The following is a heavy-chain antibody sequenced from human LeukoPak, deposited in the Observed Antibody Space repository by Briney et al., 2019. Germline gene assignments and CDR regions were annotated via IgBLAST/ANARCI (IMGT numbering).Heavy chain of an antibody. CDR2: IYYSGST. Sequence: SETLSLTCTVSGGSISSSSYYWGWIRQPPGKGLEWIGSIYYSGSTYYNPSLKSRVTISVDTSKNQFSLRLSSDCARHVSVAVTNFFDYWGQGTLVTVSS. V-gene: IGHV4-39*01. D-gene: IGHD6-19*01. CDR1: GGSISSSSYY. J-gene: IGHJ4*02. CDR3: NFFDY.